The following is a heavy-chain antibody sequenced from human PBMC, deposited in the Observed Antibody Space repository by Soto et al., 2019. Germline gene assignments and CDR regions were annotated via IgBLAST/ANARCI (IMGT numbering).Heavy chain of an antibody. D-gene: IGHD3-3*01. CDR2: MNPNSGNT. CDR1: GYTFTSYD. Sequence: GASVKVSCKASGYTFTSYDINWVRQATGQGLEWMGWMNPNSGNTGYAQKFQGRVTMTRNTSISTAYMELSSLRSEDTAVYYCARGSFWSGQYPSYYYYYGMDVWGQGTTVTVSS. V-gene: IGHV1-8*01. J-gene: IGHJ6*02. CDR3: ARGSFWSGQYPSYYYYYGMDV.